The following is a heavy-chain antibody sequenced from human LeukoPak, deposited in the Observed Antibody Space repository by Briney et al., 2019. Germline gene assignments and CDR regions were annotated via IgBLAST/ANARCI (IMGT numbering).Heavy chain of an antibody. V-gene: IGHV4-59*01. CDR1: GGSFSGYY. CDR3: ARDRGEYFDY. CDR2: IYSSGST. J-gene: IGHJ4*02. Sequence: SETLSLTCAVYGGSFSGYYWSWIRQPPGKGLEWIGYIYSSGSTSYDPSLKSRVTISVDTSKNQFALKLTSVTAADTAVYYCARDRGEYFDYWGQGTLVTVSS. D-gene: IGHD4-17*01.